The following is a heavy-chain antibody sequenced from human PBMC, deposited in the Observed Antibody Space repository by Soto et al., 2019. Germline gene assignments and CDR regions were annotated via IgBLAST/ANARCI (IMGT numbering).Heavy chain of an antibody. CDR3: VKDTTTYYYGSGSYSGY. CDR1: GVTFSSYA. J-gene: IGHJ4*02. Sequence: PXGSLRLSCSAAGVTFSSYAMHWVRQAPGKGLEYVSAISSNGGSTYYADSVKGRFTISRDNSKNTLYLQMSSLRAEDASVYYCVKDTTTYYYGSGSYSGYWSQGNLVTVSS. D-gene: IGHD3-10*01. CDR2: ISSNGGST. V-gene: IGHV3-64D*06.